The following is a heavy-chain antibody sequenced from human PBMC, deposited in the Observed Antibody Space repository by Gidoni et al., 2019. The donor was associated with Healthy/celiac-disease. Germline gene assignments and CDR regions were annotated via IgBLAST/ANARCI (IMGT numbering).Heavy chain of an antibody. CDR1: GFTFSSYS. J-gene: IGHJ4*02. V-gene: IGHV3-21*01. Sequence: VQLVESGGGLVKPGGSLRLSCAASGFTFSSYSMNWVRQAPGKGLEWVSSISSSSSYRYYADSVKGRFTISRDNAKNSLYLQMNSRRAEDTAVYYWARGKSGYDYGGQGTLVTVSS. CDR2: ISSSSSYR. D-gene: IGHD5-12*01. CDR3: ARGKSGYDY.